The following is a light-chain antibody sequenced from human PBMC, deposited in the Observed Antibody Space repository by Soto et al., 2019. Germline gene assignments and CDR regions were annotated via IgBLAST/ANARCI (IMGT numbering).Light chain of an antibody. CDR2: GAS. Sequence: IVMTQSPATLSVSPGERATLSCRASQSVSSYLAWYQQKPGQAPRLLIYGASSRATGIPARFSGSGSGTEFTLTISSLQSEDFAVYYCQQYNNWPLYTFGQGTKLEIK. CDR1: QSVSSY. V-gene: IGKV3-15*01. J-gene: IGKJ2*01. CDR3: QQYNNWPLYT.